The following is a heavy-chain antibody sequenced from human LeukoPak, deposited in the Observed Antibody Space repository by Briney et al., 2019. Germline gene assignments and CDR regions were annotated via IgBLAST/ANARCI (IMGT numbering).Heavy chain of an antibody. Sequence: GGSLRLSCAVSGFTFSSQAMSWVRQAQGKGLEWLSGISESGDATFNIDSVKGRFTISRDNSKNTLYLQMDSLRAEDTAVYYCAKDPEFWGRGILVTVSS. D-gene: IGHD3-10*01. CDR2: ISESGDAT. J-gene: IGHJ4*02. CDR1: GFTFSSQA. CDR3: AKDPEF. V-gene: IGHV3-23*01.